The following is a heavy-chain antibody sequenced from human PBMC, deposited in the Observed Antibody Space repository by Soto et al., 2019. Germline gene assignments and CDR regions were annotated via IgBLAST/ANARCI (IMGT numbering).Heavy chain of an antibody. V-gene: IGHV1-2*04. J-gene: IGHJ3*02. Sequence: ASVKVSCKASGYTFTGYYMHWVRQAPGQGLEWMGWINPNSGGTNYAQKFQGWVTMTRDTSISTAYMELSRLRSDDTAVYYCARGPIGAAAGKYDAFDIWGQGTMVTVSS. CDR1: GYTFTGYY. D-gene: IGHD6-13*01. CDR2: INPNSGGT. CDR3: ARGPIGAAAGKYDAFDI.